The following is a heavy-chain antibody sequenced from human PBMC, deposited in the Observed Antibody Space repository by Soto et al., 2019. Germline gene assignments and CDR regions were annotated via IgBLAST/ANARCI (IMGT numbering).Heavy chain of an antibody. CDR1: GGSISSSSYY. V-gene: IGHV4-39*01. CDR3: ARQEYSSHEKYLYYMDV. CDR2: IYYSGST. D-gene: IGHD6-6*01. J-gene: IGHJ6*03. Sequence: SETLSLTCTVSGGSISSSSYYWGWIRQPPGKGLEWIGSIYYSGSTYYNPSLKSRVTISVDTSKNQFSLKLSSVTAADTAVYYCARQEYSSHEKYLYYMDVWGKGTTVTVSS.